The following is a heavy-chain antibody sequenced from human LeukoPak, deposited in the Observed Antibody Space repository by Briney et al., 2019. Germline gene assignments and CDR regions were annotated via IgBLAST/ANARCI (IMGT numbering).Heavy chain of an antibody. CDR1: GDSISKRGYY. CDR2: IDYSGNT. CDR3: AKDGGMEGFSGSESPREDY. J-gene: IGHJ4*02. V-gene: IGHV4-39*07. D-gene: IGHD5-12*01. Sequence: PSETLSLTCTVSGDSISKRGYYWGWIRQPPEKGLEWIGSIDYSGNTYYNPSFKGRVTILADTSKNQFSLKLSSVTAADTAVFYCAKDGGMEGFSGSESPREDYWGQGTLVTVSS.